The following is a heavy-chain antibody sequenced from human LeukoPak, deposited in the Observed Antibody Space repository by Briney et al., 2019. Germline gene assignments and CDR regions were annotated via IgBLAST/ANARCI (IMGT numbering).Heavy chain of an antibody. V-gene: IGHV3-23*01. CDR1: GFTFRSYA. CDR3: TRNWGSDNWFDP. D-gene: IGHD7-27*01. J-gene: IGHJ5*02. CDR2: ISGSGGST. Sequence: GGSLRLSCAASGFTFRSYAMSWVRQAPGKGLEWVSAISGSGGSTYYADSVKGRFTISRDNSKNTLYLQMNSLRAEDTAVYYCTRNWGSDNWFDPWGQGTLVTVSS.